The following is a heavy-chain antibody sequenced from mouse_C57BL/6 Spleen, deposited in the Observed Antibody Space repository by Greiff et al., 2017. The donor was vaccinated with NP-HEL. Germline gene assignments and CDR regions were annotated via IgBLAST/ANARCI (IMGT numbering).Heavy chain of an antibody. CDR2: IYPGDGDT. D-gene: IGHD2-4*01. J-gene: IGHJ2*01. CDR3: ARAPYDYDFDY. CDR1: GYAFSSYW. Sequence: VQLQQSGAELVKPGASVKISCKASGYAFSSYWMNWVKQRPGKGLEWIGQIYPGDGDTNYNGKFKGKATLTADKSSSTAYMQLSSLTSEDSAVYFCARAPYDYDFDYWGQGTTLTVSS. V-gene: IGHV1-80*01.